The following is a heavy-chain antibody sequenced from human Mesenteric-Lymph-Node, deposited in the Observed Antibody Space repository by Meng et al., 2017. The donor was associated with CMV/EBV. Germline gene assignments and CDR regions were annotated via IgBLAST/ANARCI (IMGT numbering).Heavy chain of an antibody. J-gene: IGHJ5*02. Sequence: GSLRLSCTVSGGSISSSSYYWGWIRQPPGKGLEWIGSIYYSGSTCYNPSLKSRVTISVDTSKNQFSLKLSSVTAADTAVYYCARVYNWFDPWGQGTLVTVSS. V-gene: IGHV4-39*07. CDR2: IYYSGST. CDR3: ARVYNWFDP. CDR1: GGSISSSSYY.